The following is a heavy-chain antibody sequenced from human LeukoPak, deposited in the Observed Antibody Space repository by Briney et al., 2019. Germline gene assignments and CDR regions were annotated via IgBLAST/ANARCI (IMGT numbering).Heavy chain of an antibody. CDR3: ARAGGIYDSSAYPL. V-gene: IGHV4-30-2*01. CDR2: IYHSGST. D-gene: IGHD3-22*01. Sequence: SQTLSLTCTVSGGSISSGGFYWSWIRQPPGKGLEWIGYIYHSGSTYYNPSLKSRLTILVDRSKNQFSLKLSSVTAADTAVYYCARAGGIYDSSAYPLWGQGTLVTVSS. CDR1: GGSISSGGFY. J-gene: IGHJ4*02.